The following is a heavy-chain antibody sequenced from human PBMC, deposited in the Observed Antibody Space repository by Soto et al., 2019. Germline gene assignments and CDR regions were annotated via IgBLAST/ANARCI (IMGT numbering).Heavy chain of an antibody. CDR3: AKDKLSLGELSLALTFDY. D-gene: IGHD3-16*02. J-gene: IGHJ4*02. V-gene: IGHV3-23*01. CDR2: ISGSGGST. CDR1: GFTFSSYA. Sequence: GGSLRLSCAASGFTFSSYAMSWVRQAPGKGLEWVSAISGSGGSTYYADSVKGRFTISRDNSKNTLYLQMNSLRADDTAVYYCAKDKLSLGELSLALTFDYWGQGTLVTVSS.